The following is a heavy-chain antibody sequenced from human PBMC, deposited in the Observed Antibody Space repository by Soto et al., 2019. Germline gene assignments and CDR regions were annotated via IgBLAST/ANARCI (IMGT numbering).Heavy chain of an antibody. CDR2: ISYDGGTT. V-gene: IGHV3-30*03. D-gene: IGHD1-1*01. CDR1: GFTFDDYS. Sequence: GGSLRLSCAASGFTFDDYSMHWVRQAPGKGLEWVALISYDGGTTHYGDSVKGRFTISRDDSKNTLFLQMNSLRSEDTAVYYCARPHIRSAWNDGFDIWGQGTMVTVSS. J-gene: IGHJ3*02. CDR3: ARPHIRSAWNDGFDI.